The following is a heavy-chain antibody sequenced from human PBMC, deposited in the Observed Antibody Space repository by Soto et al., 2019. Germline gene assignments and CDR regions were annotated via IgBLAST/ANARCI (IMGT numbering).Heavy chain of an antibody. Sequence: GGSLRLSCAVSGVTVNSNFMSWVRQAPGKGLEWVSVIFSGGNADYADSVKGRFIMSGDISKNTLYLQMNSLRAEDTAVYFCVKEFRGAFDYWGQGTLVTVSS. V-gene: IGHV3-53*01. J-gene: IGHJ4*02. CDR2: IFSGGNA. CDR3: VKEFRGAFDY. D-gene: IGHD3-10*01. CDR1: GVTVNSNF.